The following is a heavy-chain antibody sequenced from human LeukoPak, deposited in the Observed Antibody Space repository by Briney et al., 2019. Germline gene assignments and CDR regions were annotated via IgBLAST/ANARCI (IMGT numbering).Heavy chain of an antibody. V-gene: IGHV4-59*11. CDR3: ARGYYDSSGFYVDY. CDR1: GGAISSHD. CDR2: IYDSGST. Sequence: WETLSLTCAVSGGAISSHDLSWIRQAPGKGLEWIAYIYDSGSTNYNPSLKGRVTISVDTSKNQFSLKLSSVTAEDTAVYYCARGYYDSSGFYVDYWGQGTLVTVSS. J-gene: IGHJ4*02. D-gene: IGHD3-22*01.